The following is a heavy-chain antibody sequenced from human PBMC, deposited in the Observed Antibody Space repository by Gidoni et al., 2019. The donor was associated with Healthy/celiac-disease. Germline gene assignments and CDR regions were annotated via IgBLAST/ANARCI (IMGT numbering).Heavy chain of an antibody. D-gene: IGHD1-26*01. Sequence: EVQLVESGGGLVKPGGSLRLSCAASGFTFSSYSMNWVRQAPGKGLEWVSSISSSSSYIYYADSVKGRFTISRDNAKNSLYLQMNSLRAEDTAVYYCARDGDLRELLQAFDIWGQGTMVTVSS. CDR3: ARDGDLRELLQAFDI. J-gene: IGHJ3*02. V-gene: IGHV3-21*01. CDR1: GFTFSSYS. CDR2: ISSSSSYI.